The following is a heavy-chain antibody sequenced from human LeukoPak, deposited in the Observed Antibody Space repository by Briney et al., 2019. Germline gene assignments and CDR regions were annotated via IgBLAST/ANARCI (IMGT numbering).Heavy chain of an antibody. J-gene: IGHJ4*02. CDR2: INPSGGST. Sequence: ASVKVSCKASGYFFNSYYMHWVRQAPGQGLEWLGIINPSGGSTTYAQKFQGRVTMTRDTSTSTVYMELSSLRSEDTAVYYCAREKSAYFVTNPPGYFAYWGQGTLVTVSS. CDR1: GYFFNSYY. D-gene: IGHD2-8*01. V-gene: IGHV1-46*02. CDR3: AREKSAYFVTNPPGYFAY.